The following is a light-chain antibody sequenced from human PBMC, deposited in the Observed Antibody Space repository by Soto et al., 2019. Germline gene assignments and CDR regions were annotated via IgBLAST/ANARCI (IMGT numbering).Light chain of an antibody. V-gene: IGKV3-20*01. J-gene: IGKJ5*01. CDR2: GAS. Sequence: EVVLTHSPVTLSLSPGERATLSCRARQSVSSSYLAWYQQKPGQAPRLLTYGASSRATGIPDRFSGSGSGTDFTLTISRLEPEDVAVYYCQQYGSSPITFGQGTRLE. CDR1: QSVSSSY. CDR3: QQYGSSPIT.